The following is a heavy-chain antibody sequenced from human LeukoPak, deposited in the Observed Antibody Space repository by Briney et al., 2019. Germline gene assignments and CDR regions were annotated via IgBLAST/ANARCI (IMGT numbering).Heavy chain of an antibody. D-gene: IGHD1-26*01. Sequence: SVKVSCKASGGTFSSYAISWVRQAPGQGLEWMGGIIPIFGTANYAQKFQGRVTITADKSTSTAYMELSRLRSDDTALYYCARDWEADYWGQGTLVTVSS. J-gene: IGHJ4*02. CDR1: GGTFSSYA. V-gene: IGHV1-69*06. CDR2: IIPIFGTA. CDR3: ARDWEADY.